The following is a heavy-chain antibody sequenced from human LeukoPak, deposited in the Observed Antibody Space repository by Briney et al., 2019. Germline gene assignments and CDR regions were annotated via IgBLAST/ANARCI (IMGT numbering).Heavy chain of an antibody. CDR3: ATVASGWYPDY. D-gene: IGHD6-19*01. J-gene: IGHJ4*02. Sequence: RASETLSLTCTASGGSISSFYYTWIRQPPGKGLEWIGYIDSSGITNYNSSLNSRVTISLDTSQNQFSLKLNSVTAADTAVYYCATVASGWYPDYWGQGALVTVAS. CDR1: GGSISSFY. CDR2: IDSSGIT. V-gene: IGHV4-59*01.